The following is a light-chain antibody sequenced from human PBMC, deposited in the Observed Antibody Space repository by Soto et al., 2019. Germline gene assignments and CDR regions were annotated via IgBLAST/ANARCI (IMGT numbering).Light chain of an antibody. CDR2: GAS. CDR3: QQYKDWPPLT. V-gene: IGKV3D-15*01. Sequence: EIVMTQSPLTLSVSPGERATLSCRASQNININLAWYQHRPGQAPRVLIYGASSRASGIPDRFSGSGSGTDFTLAINRLEPDDFALYYCQQYKDWPPLTFGGGTRVEIK. J-gene: IGKJ4*01. CDR1: QNININ.